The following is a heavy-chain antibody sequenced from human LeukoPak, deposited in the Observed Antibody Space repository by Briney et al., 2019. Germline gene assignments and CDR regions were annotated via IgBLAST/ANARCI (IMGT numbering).Heavy chain of an antibody. V-gene: IGHV1-2*02. CDR2: IYPNTGGT. CDR3: ARLDTMVRGDWA. CDR1: GYTFTSHG. J-gene: IGHJ5*02. Sequence: GASVKVSCKASGYTFTSHGISWVRQAPGQGLEWMGWIYPNTGGTNYAQKFQGRVTMTRDTSISTAYMELSRLRFDDTAVYYCARLDTMVRGDWAWGQGTLSPSPQ. D-gene: IGHD3-10*01.